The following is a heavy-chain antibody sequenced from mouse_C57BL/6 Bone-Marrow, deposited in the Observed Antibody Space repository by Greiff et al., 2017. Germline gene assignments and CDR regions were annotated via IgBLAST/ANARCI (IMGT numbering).Heavy chain of an antibody. CDR1: GYTFTDYY. CDR2: INPNNGGT. D-gene: IGHD2-4*01. CDR3: ARGGGDYVFYFDY. J-gene: IGHJ2*01. V-gene: IGHV1-26*01. Sequence: EVQLQQSGPELVKPGASVKISCKASGYTFTDYYMNWVKQSHGKSLEWIGDINPNNGGTSYNQKFMGKSTLTVDKSYSTAYMELRSLTSEDSAVYYCARGGGDYVFYFDYWGQGTTLTVSS.